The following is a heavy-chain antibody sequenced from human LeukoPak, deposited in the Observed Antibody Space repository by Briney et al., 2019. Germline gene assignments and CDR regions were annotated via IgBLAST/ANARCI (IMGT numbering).Heavy chain of an antibody. J-gene: IGHJ4*02. V-gene: IGHV3-23*01. CDR3: AKDARRTSGWYFFDY. CDR1: GFAFSSQA. D-gene: IGHD6-19*01. Sequence: GGSLRLSCVPSGFAFSSQAMGWVRQAPGKGLEWVSVISDSGSLTYYADSVKGRFTISRDNSKNTLFLQMNSLRAEDTAVYYCAKDARRTSGWYFFDYWGQGTLVTVYS. CDR2: ISDSGSLT.